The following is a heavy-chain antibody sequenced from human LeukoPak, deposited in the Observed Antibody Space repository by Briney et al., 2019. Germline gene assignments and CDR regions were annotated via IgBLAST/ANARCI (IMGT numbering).Heavy chain of an antibody. CDR2: ISSSSSYI. Sequence: GGLRLSCAASGFTLSSYSMNWVRQAPGKGREWVSAISSSSSYIYYAASVKGRFTISRDNVKNSLYLQMNSLRAEDTAVYYCARDMGSYDSSGYYPDYWGQGTLVTVSS. J-gene: IGHJ4*02. CDR3: ARDMGSYDSSGYYPDY. D-gene: IGHD3-22*01. CDR1: GFTLSSYS. V-gene: IGHV3-21*01.